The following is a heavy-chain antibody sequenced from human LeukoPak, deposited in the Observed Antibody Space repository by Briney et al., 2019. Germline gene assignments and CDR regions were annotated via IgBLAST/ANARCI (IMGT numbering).Heavy chain of an antibody. CDR3: ARDFWSGYSEN. V-gene: IGHV3-48*01. J-gene: IGHJ4*02. CDR2: ISSSSSTI. CDR1: GFTFSSYS. D-gene: IGHD3-3*01. Sequence: PGGSLRLSCAASGFTFSSYSMNWVRQAPGKGLEWVSYISSSSSTIYYADSVKGRFTISRDNAKNSLCLQMNSLRAEDTAVYYCARDFWSGYSENWGQGTLVTVSS.